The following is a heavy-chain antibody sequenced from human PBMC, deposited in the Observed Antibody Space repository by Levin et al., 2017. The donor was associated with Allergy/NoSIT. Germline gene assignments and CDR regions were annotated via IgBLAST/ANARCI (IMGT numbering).Heavy chain of an antibody. CDR1: GGSISSYY. CDR2: IYYSGST. V-gene: IGHV4-59*01. Sequence: SETLSLTCTVSGGSISSYYWSWIRQPPGKGLEWIGYIYYSGSTNYNPSLKSRVTISVDTSKNQFSLKLSSVTAADTAVYYCARDGVVVVAATQSYYGMDVWGQGTTVTVS. CDR3: ARDGVVVVAATQSYYGMDV. D-gene: IGHD2-15*01. J-gene: IGHJ6*02.